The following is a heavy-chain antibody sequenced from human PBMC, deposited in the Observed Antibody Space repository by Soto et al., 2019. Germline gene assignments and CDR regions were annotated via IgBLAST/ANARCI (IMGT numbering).Heavy chain of an antibody. Sequence: PGGSLRLSCAPSAFAFGRHTMTWVSQARGKGLESVSYTSSATTYILLGVSVRCRLNVSRDSVKKLLLLQLYSLAAHDTAVYFCARNFLTGYHLHLFELWWQEPMVTLS. CDR1: AFAFGRHT. V-gene: IGHV3-21*05. D-gene: IGHD1-20*01. CDR2: TSSATTYI. J-gene: IGHJ3*01. CDR3: ARNFLTGYHLHLFEL.